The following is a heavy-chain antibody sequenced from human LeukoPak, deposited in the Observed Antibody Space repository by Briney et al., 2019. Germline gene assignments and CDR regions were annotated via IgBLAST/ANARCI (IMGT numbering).Heavy chain of an antibody. CDR3: ARADRDGSGSLYYYYYYMDV. J-gene: IGHJ6*03. Sequence: PSETLSLTCTVSGGSISSYYWSWIRQPPGKGLEWIGYIYYSGSTNYNPSLKSRVTISVDTSKNQFSLKLSSVTAADTAVYYCARADRDGSGSLYYYYYYMDVWGKGTTVTISS. CDR2: IYYSGST. CDR1: GGSISSYY. D-gene: IGHD3-10*01. V-gene: IGHV4-59*01.